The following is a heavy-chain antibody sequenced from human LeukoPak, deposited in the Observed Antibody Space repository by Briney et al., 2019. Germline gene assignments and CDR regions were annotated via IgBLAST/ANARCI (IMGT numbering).Heavy chain of an antibody. CDR2: ISGSGGST. J-gene: IGHJ4*02. CDR1: GFTFSSYA. Sequence: GGSLRLSCAASGFTFSSYAMSWVHQAPGKGLEWVSAISGSGGSTYYADSVKGRFTISRDNSKNTLYLQMNSLRAEDTAVYYCAKGPYAGVYYFDYWGQGTLVTVSS. CDR3: AKGPYAGVYYFDY. D-gene: IGHD2-2*01. V-gene: IGHV3-23*01.